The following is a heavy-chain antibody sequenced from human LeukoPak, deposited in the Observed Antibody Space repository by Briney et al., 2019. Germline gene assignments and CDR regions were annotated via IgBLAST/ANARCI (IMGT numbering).Heavy chain of an antibody. CDR2: NSIYNGNT. CDR3: ARITYDFWSGYYMPDDP. Sequence: GASVKVSCNASGYTFTNYGISWVRQAPGQGLEWMGWNSIYNGNTDYARKPRGRVTMTTDTSTSTAYMELRSLRADDTAVYYCARITYDFWSGYYMPDDPWGQGTLVTVSS. J-gene: IGHJ5*02. D-gene: IGHD3-3*01. V-gene: IGHV1-18*01. CDR1: GYTFTNYG.